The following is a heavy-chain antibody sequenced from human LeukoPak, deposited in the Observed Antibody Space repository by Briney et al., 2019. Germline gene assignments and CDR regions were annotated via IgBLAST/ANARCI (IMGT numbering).Heavy chain of an antibody. D-gene: IGHD5-24*01. V-gene: IGHV1-18*01. J-gene: IGHJ5*02. CDR1: DYTFSSFG. CDR3: ARASDPWLQLT. Sequence: ASVKVSCKASDYTFSSFGISWVRQAPGQGLEWVGWINTYNGYAKYAQKLQGRVTLTADTSTSTAYMDMRSLRSDDTAVYYCARASDPWLQLTWGQGTLVTVSS. CDR2: INTYNGYA.